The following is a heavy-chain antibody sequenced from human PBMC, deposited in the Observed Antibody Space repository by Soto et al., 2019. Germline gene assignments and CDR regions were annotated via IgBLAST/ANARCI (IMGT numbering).Heavy chain of an antibody. D-gene: IGHD5-18*01. Sequence: SETLSLTCTVSGGSISSYYWSWIRQPPGKGLEWIGYIYYSGSTNYNPSLKSRVTISVDTSKNQFSLKLSSVTAADTAVYYCARKKGYSYGPHYFDYWGQGTLVTSPQ. V-gene: IGHV4-59*12. CDR2: IYYSGST. J-gene: IGHJ4*02. CDR1: GGSISSYY. CDR3: ARKKGYSYGPHYFDY.